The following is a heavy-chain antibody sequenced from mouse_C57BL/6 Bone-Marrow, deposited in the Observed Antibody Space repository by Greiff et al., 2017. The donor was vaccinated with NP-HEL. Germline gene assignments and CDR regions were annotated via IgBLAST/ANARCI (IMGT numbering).Heavy chain of an antibody. Sequence: EVKLVESGGGLVQPGESLKLSCESNEYEFPSHDMSWVRKTPEKGLELVAAINGDGGSTYYPATMERRFIISKDNTKQTLYLQISSLMSEDTALYYCERHDCNYGVDWGKGSLGTVSA. CDR3: ERHDCNYGVD. CDR2: INGDGGST. V-gene: IGHV5-2*01. J-gene: IGHJ3*01. D-gene: IGHD2-1*01. CDR1: EYEFPSHD.